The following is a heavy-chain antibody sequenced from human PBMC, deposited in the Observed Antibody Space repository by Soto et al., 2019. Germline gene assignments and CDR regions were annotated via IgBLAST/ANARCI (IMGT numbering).Heavy chain of an antibody. J-gene: IGHJ4*02. CDR3: AKSGKSLYYDSSGRFDY. D-gene: IGHD3-22*01. CDR2: ISGSGGST. V-gene: IGHV3-23*01. CDR1: GFTFSSYA. Sequence: EVQLLESGGGLVQPGGSLRLSCAASGFTFSSYAMSWVRQAPGKGLEWVSAISGSGGSTYYADSVKGRFTISRDNSKNTLYLQMNSLRAEDTAVYYCAKSGKSLYYDSSGRFDYWGQGTLVTVSS.